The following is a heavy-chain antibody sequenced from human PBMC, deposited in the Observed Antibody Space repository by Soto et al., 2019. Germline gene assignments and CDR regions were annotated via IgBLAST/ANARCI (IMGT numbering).Heavy chain of an antibody. D-gene: IGHD3-22*01. CDR3: TTDSYITLVIVGFDY. J-gene: IGHJ4*01. CDR1: GFTFSNAW. CDR2: VKSKTDGGTT. V-gene: IGHV3-15*07. Sequence: GGSLRLSCAASGFTFSNAWRNWVRQAPGKGLEWGGRVKSKTDGGTTDFAAPVKGRFAISRDDSKNMVYLQMNSLKTEDTAVFYCTTDSYITLVIVGFDYWGHGTLVTVSS.